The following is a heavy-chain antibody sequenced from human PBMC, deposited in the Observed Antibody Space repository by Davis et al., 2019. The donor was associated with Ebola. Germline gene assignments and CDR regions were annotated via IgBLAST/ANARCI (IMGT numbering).Heavy chain of an antibody. V-gene: IGHV3-23*01. Sequence: GGSLRLSCAASGFTVSSNYMSWVRQAPGKGLEWVSAISGSGGSTYYADSVKGRFTISRDNSKNTLYLQMSSLRAEDTAVYYCAKADSSGWYPFDYWGQGTLVTVSS. D-gene: IGHD6-19*01. CDR1: GFTVSSNY. CDR2: ISGSGGST. CDR3: AKADSSGWYPFDY. J-gene: IGHJ4*02.